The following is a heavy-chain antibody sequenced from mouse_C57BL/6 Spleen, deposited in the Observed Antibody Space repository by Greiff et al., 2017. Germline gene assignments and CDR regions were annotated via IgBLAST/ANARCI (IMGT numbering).Heavy chain of an antibody. Sequence: QVQLQQSGAELVKPGASVKLSCKASGYTFTSYWMHWVKQRPGRGLEWIGRIDPNSGGTKYNEKFKSKATLTVDKPSSTAYMQLSSLTSEDSAVYYCARRGDGSSPYWYFDVWGTGTTVTVSS. CDR1: GYTFTSYW. D-gene: IGHD1-1*01. J-gene: IGHJ1*03. CDR3: ARRGDGSSPYWYFDV. CDR2: IDPNSGGT. V-gene: IGHV1-72*01.